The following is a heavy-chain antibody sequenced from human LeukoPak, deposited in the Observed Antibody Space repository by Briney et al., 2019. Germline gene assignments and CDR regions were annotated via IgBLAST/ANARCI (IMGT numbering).Heavy chain of an antibody. CDR1: GVSISSSSYY. V-gene: IGHV4-39*01. Sequence: SETLSLTCTVSGVSISSSSYYWGWIRQPPGKGLEWIGSISYSLSTYYNPSLKSRVTMSVDTSTSQFSLKLSSVTAADTAIYYCARRSVTTLTYMYFDLWGRGTQVSVSS. J-gene: IGHJ2*01. CDR3: ARRSVTTLTYMYFDL. CDR2: ISYSLST. D-gene: IGHD4-11*01.